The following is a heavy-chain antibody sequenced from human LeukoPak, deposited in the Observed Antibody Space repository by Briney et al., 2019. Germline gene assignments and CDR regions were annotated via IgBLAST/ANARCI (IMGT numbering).Heavy chain of an antibody. CDR1: GYSFTSYW. CDR2: IYPGDSDS. Sequence: HGESLKISCKGSGYSFTSYWIGWVRQMPGKGLEWMGIIYPGDSDSRYSPSFQGQVTISVDKSISTAYLQWSSLKASDTAMYYCARLLRNIAAAVYYFDYWGQGTLVTVSS. V-gene: IGHV5-51*01. J-gene: IGHJ4*02. CDR3: ARLLRNIAAAVYYFDY. D-gene: IGHD6-13*01.